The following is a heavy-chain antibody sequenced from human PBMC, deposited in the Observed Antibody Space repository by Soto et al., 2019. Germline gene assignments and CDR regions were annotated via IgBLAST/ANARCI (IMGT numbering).Heavy chain of an antibody. D-gene: IGHD5-18*01. CDR2: IYYSGST. J-gene: IGHJ4*02. CDR3: ARENFVDTAMVFYFDY. V-gene: IGHV4-31*03. Sequence: LSLTCTVSGGSISSGGYYWSWIRQHPGKGLEWIGYIYYSGSTYYNPSLKSRVTISVDTSKNQFSLKLSSVTAADTAVYYCARENFVDTAMVFYFDYWGQGTLVTVSS. CDR1: GGSISSGGYY.